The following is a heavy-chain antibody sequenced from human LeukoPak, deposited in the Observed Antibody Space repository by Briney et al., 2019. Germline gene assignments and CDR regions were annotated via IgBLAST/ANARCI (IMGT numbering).Heavy chain of an antibody. CDR3: AREGVVAAFNWFDP. CDR2: ISSSSSTI. D-gene: IGHD2-15*01. J-gene: IGHJ5*02. V-gene: IGHV3-48*04. CDR1: GFTFSSYS. Sequence: GGSLRLSCAASGFTFSSYSMNWVRQAPGKGLEWVSYISSSSSTIYYADSVKGRFTISRDNAKNSLYLQMNSLRAEDTAVYYCAREGVVAAFNWFDPWGQGTLVTVSS.